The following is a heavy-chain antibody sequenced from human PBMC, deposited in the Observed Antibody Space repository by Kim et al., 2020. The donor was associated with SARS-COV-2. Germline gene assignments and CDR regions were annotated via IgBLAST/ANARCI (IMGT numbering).Heavy chain of an antibody. CDR2: IIPIFGTA. Sequence: SVKVSCKASGGTFSSYAISWVRQAPGQGLEWMGGIIPIFGTANYAQKFQGRVTITADESTSTAYMELSSLRSEDTAVYYCARDVTYYDILKFDPWGQGTLVTVSS. V-gene: IGHV1-69*13. CDR3: ARDVTYYDILKFDP. CDR1: GGTFSSYA. D-gene: IGHD3-9*01. J-gene: IGHJ5*02.